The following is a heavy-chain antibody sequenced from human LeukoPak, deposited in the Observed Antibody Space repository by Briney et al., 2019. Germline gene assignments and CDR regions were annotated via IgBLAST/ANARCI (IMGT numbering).Heavy chain of an antibody. J-gene: IGHJ4*02. CDR2: IIPIFGIA. CDR3: ARLATEGYNQLGNFDY. V-gene: IGHV1-69*04. D-gene: IGHD5-24*01. Sequence: SVKVSCKASGGTFSSYAISWVQQAPGQGLEWMGRIIPIFGIANYAQKFQGRVTITADKSTSTAYMELSSLRSEDTAVYYCARLATEGYNQLGNFDYWGQGTLVTVSS. CDR1: GGTFSSYA.